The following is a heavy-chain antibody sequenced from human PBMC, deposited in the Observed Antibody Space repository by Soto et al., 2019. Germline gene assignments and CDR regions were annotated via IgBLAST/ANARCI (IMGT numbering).Heavy chain of an antibody. Sequence: QVHLVQSGAEVKKPGASVKVSCKGSGYGFTTYGITWVRQAPGQGLEWMAWISAHNCNTDYAQNLQGRVTVTRDTSTSTAYMELRSLRSDDTDVYYCARGRYGDYWGQGALVTVSS. J-gene: IGHJ4*02. CDR1: GYGFTTYG. D-gene: IGHD1-1*01. CDR2: ISAHNCNT. CDR3: ARGRYGDY. V-gene: IGHV1-18*01.